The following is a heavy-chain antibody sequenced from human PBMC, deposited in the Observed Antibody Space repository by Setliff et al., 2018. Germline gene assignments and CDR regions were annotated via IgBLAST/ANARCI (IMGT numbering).Heavy chain of an antibody. Sequence: SETLSLTCTVSGGSISSGDHYWSWIRQPPGKGLEWIGYIYSSGSTYYNPSLKSRVSISVDTSKNQFSLKLSSVTAADTAVYYCARESRYYYDNLGTLDYWGQGTLVTVSS. CDR2: IYSSGST. J-gene: IGHJ4*02. CDR3: ARESRYYYDNLGTLDY. D-gene: IGHD3-22*01. V-gene: IGHV4-30-4*08. CDR1: GGSISSGDHY.